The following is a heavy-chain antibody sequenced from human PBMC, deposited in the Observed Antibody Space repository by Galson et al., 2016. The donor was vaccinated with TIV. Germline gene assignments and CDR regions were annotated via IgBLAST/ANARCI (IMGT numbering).Heavy chain of an antibody. CDR1: GFTFRTYW. CDR3: ARRGSTDLDY. Sequence: SLRLSCAASGFTFRTYWMHWVRHGPGKGPVWVSYISTGGSDTSYADSVKGRFTISRDNAKNTLYLQMNSLRVEDTAICYCARRGSTDLDYWGQGTLVTVSS. D-gene: IGHD3-16*01. CDR2: ISTGGSDT. V-gene: IGHV3-74*01. J-gene: IGHJ4*02.